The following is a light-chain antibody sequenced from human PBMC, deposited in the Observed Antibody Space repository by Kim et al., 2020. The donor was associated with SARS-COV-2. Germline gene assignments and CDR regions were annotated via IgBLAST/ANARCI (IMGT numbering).Light chain of an antibody. CDR1: QRVITSH. CDR3: HHYGSSPRT. CDR2: ATS. Sequence: EIVLTQSPGTLSLSPGERATLSYRASQRVITSHLGWYQQKPGQAPRLLISATSSRATGIPDRFSGSGSGTDFTLTISRLEPEDFAVYYCHHYGSSPRTFGQGTKVDIK. V-gene: IGKV3-20*01. J-gene: IGKJ1*01.